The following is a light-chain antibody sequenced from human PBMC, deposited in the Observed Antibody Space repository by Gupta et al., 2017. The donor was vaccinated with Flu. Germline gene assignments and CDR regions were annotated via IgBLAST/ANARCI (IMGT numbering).Light chain of an antibody. CDR1: SSDVGGYNY. V-gene: IGLV2-14*01. J-gene: IGLJ1*01. CDR3: SSDTSSSTYV. CDR2: EVS. Sequence: QSALTQPASVSGSPGQSITISCTGTSSDVGGYNYVSWYQQHPGKAPKLMIYEVSKRTSGVSNRFSGSKSGNTASLTISGLQAEDEADYYCSSDTSSSTYVFGTGTKVTVL.